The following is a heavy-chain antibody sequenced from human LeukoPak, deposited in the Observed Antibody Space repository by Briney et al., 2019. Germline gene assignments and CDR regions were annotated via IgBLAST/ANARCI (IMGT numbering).Heavy chain of an antibody. CDR1: GLTVSSNY. D-gene: IGHD1-26*01. CDR2: IRSDDST. Sequence: GRSLRLSCAASGLTVSSNYMSWVRQAPGKGLEWVSVIRSDDSTYYPDSVRGRFTISRDNSKTTLYLQMNSLRAEDTAVYYCARDGRVGATRLNIWGQGTMVTVSS. J-gene: IGHJ3*02. V-gene: IGHV3-66*02. CDR3: ARDGRVGATRLNI.